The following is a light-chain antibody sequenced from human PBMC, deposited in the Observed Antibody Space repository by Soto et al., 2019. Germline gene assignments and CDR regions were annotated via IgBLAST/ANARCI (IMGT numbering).Light chain of an antibody. CDR3: QQYNNWPFS. J-gene: IGKJ5*01. CDR2: DVS. CDR1: QSVSSN. Sequence: EIVLTQSPGTVSLSPGERVTLSCRASQSVSSNYLAWYQQKAGQAPRLLFYDVSIRATGVPARFRATGSETDFTLTISGLQSEDSAVYFCQQYNNWPFSFGQGTRLEIK. V-gene: IGKV3D-15*01.